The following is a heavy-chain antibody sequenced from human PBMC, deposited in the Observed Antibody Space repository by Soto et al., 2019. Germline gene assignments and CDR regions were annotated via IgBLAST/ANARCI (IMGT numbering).Heavy chain of an antibody. V-gene: IGHV3-66*01. J-gene: IGHJ4*02. CDR2: IYSGGST. Sequence: WGSLRLSCAASGFTVSTKYMSWVRQAPGKGLEWVSVIYSGGSTFYADSVRGGFTISRDNSKNTVNLQMNSLRAEDTAVYYCARDPWAADYWGQGTLVTVSS. CDR1: GFTVSTKY. D-gene: IGHD3-16*01. CDR3: ARDPWAADY.